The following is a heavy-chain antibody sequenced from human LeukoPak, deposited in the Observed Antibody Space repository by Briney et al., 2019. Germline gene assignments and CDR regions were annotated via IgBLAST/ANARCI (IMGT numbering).Heavy chain of an antibody. J-gene: IGHJ4*02. CDR1: GLTFNYAW. Sequence: GGSLRLSCAASGLTFNYAWMSWVRQAPGKGLEWVGRIKSKTDGGTTDYAAPVKGRFTISRDDSKNTLYLQMDSLKIEDTAVYYCARARPSMWIDYWGQGTLVTVSS. D-gene: IGHD5-12*01. V-gene: IGHV3-15*01. CDR3: ARARPSMWIDY. CDR2: IKSKTDGGTT.